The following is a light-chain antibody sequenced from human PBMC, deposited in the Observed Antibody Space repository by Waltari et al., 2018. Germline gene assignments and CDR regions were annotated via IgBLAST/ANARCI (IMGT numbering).Light chain of an antibody. CDR1: GSVGTY. Sequence: EIVLTQSPGTLSSSPGERATLSCRASGSVGTYLAWYQQKPGQAPRLLIYDASNRATGIPARFSGSGSGTDFTLTISSLEPEDFGIYYCQQRSNDIVTFGPGTKVDI. J-gene: IGKJ3*01. V-gene: IGKV3-11*01. CDR2: DAS. CDR3: QQRSNDIVT.